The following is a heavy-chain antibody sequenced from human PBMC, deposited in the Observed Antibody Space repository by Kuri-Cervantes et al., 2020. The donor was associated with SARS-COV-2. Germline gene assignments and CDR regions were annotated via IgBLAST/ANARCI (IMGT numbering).Heavy chain of an antibody. V-gene: IGHV3-23*01. J-gene: IGHJ4*02. CDR1: GFTFSSYD. Sequence: GGSLRLSCAASGFTFSSYDMSWVRQAPGKGLEWVAGIGSYGVTTYYADSVKGRFAVSRDNSKNTLSLQMNSLRAEDTAVYYCGKEGGHNEIDYWGQGTLVTVSS. D-gene: IGHD5-24*01. CDR2: IGSYGVTT. CDR3: GKEGGHNEIDY.